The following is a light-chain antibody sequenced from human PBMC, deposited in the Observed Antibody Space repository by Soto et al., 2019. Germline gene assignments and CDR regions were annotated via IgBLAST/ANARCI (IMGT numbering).Light chain of an antibody. CDR3: CSYAGSSTSYV. V-gene: IGLV2-23*02. CDR2: EVS. CDR1: NSDVGSYNL. J-gene: IGLJ1*01. Sequence: SVLTQPASVSGSPGQSIPISRTGTNSDVGSYNLVSWYQQHPGKAPKLMIYEVSKRPSGVSNRFSGSKSGNTASLTISGLQAEDEADYYCCSYAGSSTSYVFGTGTKVTVL.